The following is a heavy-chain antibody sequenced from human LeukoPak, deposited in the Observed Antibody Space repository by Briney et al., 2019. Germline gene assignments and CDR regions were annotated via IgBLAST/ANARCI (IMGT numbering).Heavy chain of an antibody. D-gene: IGHD3-10*01. Sequence: ASVKVACKASGYTFTGYYIHWVRQAPGQGLEWMGWIKPSSGGTNYAQNFQGRVTMTRDTSINTAYMELSRLRSDDTAVYYCARDLMVRGPMDVWGKGTTVTVSS. CDR1: GYTFTGYY. CDR3: ARDLMVRGPMDV. CDR2: IKPSSGGT. V-gene: IGHV1-2*02. J-gene: IGHJ6*03.